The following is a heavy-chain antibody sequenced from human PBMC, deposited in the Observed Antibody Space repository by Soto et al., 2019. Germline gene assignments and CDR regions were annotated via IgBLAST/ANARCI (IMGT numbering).Heavy chain of an antibody. CDR3: ARGGGSTKVDY. CDR1: GGSITSSGYY. CDR2: TSNSGST. J-gene: IGHJ4*02. Sequence: QVQLQESGPGLVKPSQILSLTCTVSGGSITSSGYYWSWIRQHPGEGLEWIGFTSNSGSTSYNPSLKSTVTISVDTSSNQFSLNLKSVTAADTAVYYCARGGGSTKVDYWGQGTLVTVSP. V-gene: IGHV4-31*01. D-gene: IGHD2-2*01.